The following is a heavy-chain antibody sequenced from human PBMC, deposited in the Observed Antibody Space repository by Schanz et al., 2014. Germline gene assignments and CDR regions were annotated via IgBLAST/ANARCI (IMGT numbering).Heavy chain of an antibody. Sequence: EVQLAESGGGLVQPGGSLRLSCAASGITFSSHSFNWVRQAPGKGLEWVSAINTGVNTYYADSVRGRFTISRDNAENTLFLQMNSLRAEDTAVYYCARKVVATIGGYYDNWGQGTLVIVSS. CDR3: ARKVVATIGGYYDN. D-gene: IGHD5-12*01. CDR2: INTGVNT. V-gene: IGHV3-23*04. CDR1: GITFSSHS. J-gene: IGHJ4*02.